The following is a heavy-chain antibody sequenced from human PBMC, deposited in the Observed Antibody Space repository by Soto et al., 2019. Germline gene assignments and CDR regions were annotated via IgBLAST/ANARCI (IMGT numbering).Heavy chain of an antibody. J-gene: IGHJ4*02. CDR1: GFTFSSYA. CDR2: ISSNGGST. Sequence: GGSLRLSCAASGFTFSSYAMHWVRQAPGKGPEYVSAISSNGGSTYYANSVKGRFTISRDNSKNTLYLQMGSLRAEDMAVYYCGRGIAAPAYGGRGPLDPVSS. CDR3: GRGIAAPAY. V-gene: IGHV3-64*01. D-gene: IGHD6-13*01.